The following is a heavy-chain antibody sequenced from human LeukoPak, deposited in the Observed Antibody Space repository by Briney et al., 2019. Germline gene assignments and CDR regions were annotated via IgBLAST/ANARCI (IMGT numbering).Heavy chain of an antibody. J-gene: IGHJ4*02. V-gene: IGHV1-3*01. CDR2: INAGNGNT. CDR1: AYTFTSYA. D-gene: IGHD3-22*01. CDR3: ASEYDSSGYYGY. Sequence: ASVKVSCKASAYTFTSYAMHWVRQAPGQRLEWMGWINAGNGNTKYSQKFQGRVTITRDTSASTAYMELSSLRSEDTAVYYCASEYDSSGYYGYWGQGTLVTVSS.